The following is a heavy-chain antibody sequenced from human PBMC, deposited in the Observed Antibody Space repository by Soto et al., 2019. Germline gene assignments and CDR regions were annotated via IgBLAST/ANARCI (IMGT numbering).Heavy chain of an antibody. CDR3: ARSIRGPRKFNGMDV. CDR1: GFSITSPGMS. D-gene: IGHD1-20*01. V-gene: IGHV2-70*13. J-gene: IGHJ6*02. Sequence: ASGPTLVNPPETLTLTCPFSGFSITSPGMSVSWIRQPPGRALEWLALIERDDDEKYYSTSLKTRLTISKDTRKNQVVLTMANMDPADTATYYCARSIRGPRKFNGMDVWGQGTTVT. CDR2: IERDDDEK.